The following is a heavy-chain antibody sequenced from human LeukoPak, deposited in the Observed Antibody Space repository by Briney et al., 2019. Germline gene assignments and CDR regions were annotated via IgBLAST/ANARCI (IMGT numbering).Heavy chain of an antibody. D-gene: IGHD3-22*01. CDR1: GFTFSSYS. J-gene: IGHJ3*02. CDR3: AREPLPQDYYDSSGYYENAFDI. V-gene: IGHV3-21*01. Sequence: PGGSLRLSYAASGFTFSSYSMNWVRQAPGKGLEWVSSISSSSSYIYYADSVKGRFTISRDNAKNSQYLQMNSLRAEDTAVYYCAREPLPQDYYDSSGYYENAFDIWGQGTMVTVSS. CDR2: ISSSSSYI.